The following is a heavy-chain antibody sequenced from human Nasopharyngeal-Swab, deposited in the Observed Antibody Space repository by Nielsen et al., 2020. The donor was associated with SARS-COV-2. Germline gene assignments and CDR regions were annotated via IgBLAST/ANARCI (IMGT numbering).Heavy chain of an antibody. CDR3: ARKYCNGDCYFYY. CDR2: IYHSGNT. CDR1: GGSISSGFYS. J-gene: IGHJ4*02. Sequence: LRLSCAVSGGSISSGFYSWSWIRQPPGKGLEWIGYIYHSGNTYYNPSLKSRVTISVDRSKNQFSLRLSSVTAADTAVYYCARKYCNGDCYFYYWGQGTLVTVSS. D-gene: IGHD2-21*02. V-gene: IGHV4-30-2*01.